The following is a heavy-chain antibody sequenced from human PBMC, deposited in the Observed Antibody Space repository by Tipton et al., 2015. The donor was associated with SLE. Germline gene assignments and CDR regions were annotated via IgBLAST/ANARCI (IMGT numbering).Heavy chain of an antibody. CDR3: GGTGTTGGYFDL. CDR1: GGSISSGGYY. D-gene: IGHD1-1*01. V-gene: IGHV4-31*03. CDR2: IYYSGST. Sequence: TLSLTCTVSGGSISSGGYYWSWIRQHPGKGLEWIGYIYYSGSTYYNPSLKSRVTISVDTSKNQFSLKLSSVTAADTAVYYCGGTGTTGGYFDLWGRGTLVTVSS. J-gene: IGHJ2*01.